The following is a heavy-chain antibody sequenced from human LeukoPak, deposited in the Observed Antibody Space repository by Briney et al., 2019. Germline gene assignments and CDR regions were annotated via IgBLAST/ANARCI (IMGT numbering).Heavy chain of an antibody. CDR2: INHSGST. CDR3: ARTWGSSWLDY. D-gene: IGHD6-13*01. Sequence: SQTLSLTCTVSGGSISSGGYYWSWIRQPPGKGLEWIGEINHSGSTNYNPSLKSRVTISVDTSKNQFSLKLSSVTAADTAVYYCARTWGSSWLDYWGQGTLVTVSS. CDR1: GGSISSGGYY. J-gene: IGHJ4*01. V-gene: IGHV4-61*08.